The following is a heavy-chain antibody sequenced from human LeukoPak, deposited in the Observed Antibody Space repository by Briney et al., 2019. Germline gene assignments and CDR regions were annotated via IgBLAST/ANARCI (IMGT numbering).Heavy chain of an antibody. Sequence: ASVKVSCKASGYTFTGYYMHWVRQAPGQGLEWMGWINPNSGGTNYAQKFQGRVTMTRDTSISTAYMELSRLRSDDTAVYYCARCSMVRGVIMAFDYWGQGTLVTVSS. D-gene: IGHD3-10*01. CDR3: ARCSMVRGVIMAFDY. V-gene: IGHV1-2*02. J-gene: IGHJ4*02. CDR2: INPNSGGT. CDR1: GYTFTGYY.